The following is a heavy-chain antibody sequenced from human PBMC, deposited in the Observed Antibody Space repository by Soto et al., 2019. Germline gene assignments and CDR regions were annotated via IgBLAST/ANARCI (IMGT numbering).Heavy chain of an antibody. CDR1: GFVFRTFR. CDR3: ARDWFDA. V-gene: IGHV3-33*01. J-gene: IGHJ5*02. Sequence: PGGSLRLSCEASGFVFRTFRMHWVRRAPGKGLEWLATIRFDGSTARYAESVRGRFKISRDNARNSLYLQMNSLRVEDTAVYYCARDWFDAWGQGXLVTVSS. CDR2: IRFDGSTA.